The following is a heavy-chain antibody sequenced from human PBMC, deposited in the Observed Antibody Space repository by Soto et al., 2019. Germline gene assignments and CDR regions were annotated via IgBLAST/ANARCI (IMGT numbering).Heavy chain of an antibody. J-gene: IGHJ4*02. CDR3: AKARDQQWVRLPFDY. CDR1: GFFFSSYT. Sequence: EVQLLESGGGLVQPGGSLRLSCVGSGFFFSSYTMTWVRQAPGKGLEWVSSSSATSENTYYADFVRGRFTISRDNSKNTLFLQMNSLTAEDTAMYYCAKARDQQWVRLPFDYWGQGILVIVSS. CDR2: SSATSENT. V-gene: IGHV3-23*01. D-gene: IGHD6-19*01.